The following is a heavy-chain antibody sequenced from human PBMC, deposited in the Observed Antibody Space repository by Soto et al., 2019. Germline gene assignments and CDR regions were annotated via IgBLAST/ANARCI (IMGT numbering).Heavy chain of an antibody. CDR1: GFTFSSYA. CDR3: AKDSPSTTGTTSTYYYYMDV. V-gene: IGHV3-23*01. J-gene: IGHJ6*03. CDR2: ISGSGGST. Sequence: GGSLRLSCAASGFTFSSYAMSWVHQAPGKGLEWVSAISGSGGSTYYADSVKGRFTISRDNSKNTLYLQMNSLRAEDTAVYYCAKDSPSTTGTTSTYYYYMDVWGKGTTVTVSS. D-gene: IGHD1-1*01.